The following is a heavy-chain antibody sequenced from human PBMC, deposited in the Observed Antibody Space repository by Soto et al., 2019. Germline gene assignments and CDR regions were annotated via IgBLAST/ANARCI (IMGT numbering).Heavy chain of an antibody. Sequence: EVQLLESGGGLVQPGGSVRLSCAASGFTFSHYAMSWVRQAPGKGLEWVSAISGNGADTTYADSVRGRFTISRDNSKDTLYLQMNSLRADDTAVYYCARGYSGYDYESRPRPFDHWGQGTLVTVSS. CDR3: ARGYSGYDYESRPRPFDH. J-gene: IGHJ4*02. CDR1: GFTFSHYA. CDR2: ISGNGADT. D-gene: IGHD5-12*01. V-gene: IGHV3-23*01.